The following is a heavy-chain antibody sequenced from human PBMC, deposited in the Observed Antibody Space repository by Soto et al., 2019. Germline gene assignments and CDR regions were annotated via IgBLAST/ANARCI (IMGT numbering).Heavy chain of an antibody. D-gene: IGHD2-2*01. CDR1: VESFSGYY. Sequence: LXLTCDVYVESFSGYYWSWIRQRPGKGLEWIGEINHSGSTNYNPSLKSRVTISVDTSKNQFSLKLSSVTAADTAVYYCARRRQIVVVPAAIISWFDPWGQGTLVTVYS. CDR2: INHSGST. CDR3: ARRRQIVVVPAAIISWFDP. V-gene: IGHV4-34*01. J-gene: IGHJ5*02.